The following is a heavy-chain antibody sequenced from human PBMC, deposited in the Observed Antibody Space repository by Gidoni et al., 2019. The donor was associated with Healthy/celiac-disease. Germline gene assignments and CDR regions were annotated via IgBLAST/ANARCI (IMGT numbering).Heavy chain of an antibody. CDR3: ARAPNQLFDY. CDR2: ISYSGST. CDR1: GGAISSSSYY. Sequence: QLQLQESGPGLVKPSETLSLTCTVSGGAISSSSYYWGWFRQPPGKGLEWIGSISYSGSTYYNPSLKSRVTISVDTSKIQFSLKLSSVTAADTAVYYCARAPNQLFDYWGQGTLVTVSS. D-gene: IGHD2-2*01. J-gene: IGHJ4*02. V-gene: IGHV4-39*07.